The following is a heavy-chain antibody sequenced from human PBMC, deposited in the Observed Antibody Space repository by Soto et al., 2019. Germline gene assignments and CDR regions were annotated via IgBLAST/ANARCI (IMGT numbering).Heavy chain of an antibody. J-gene: IGHJ3*02. D-gene: IGHD2-2*01. CDR2: IWYDGSNK. V-gene: IGHV3-33*01. Sequence: QVQLVESGGGVVQPGRSLRLSCAASGFTFSSYGMHWVRQAPGKGLEWVAVIWYDGSNKYYADSVKGRFTISRDNSKNTLYLQMNSLRAEDTAVYYCARDPLECSSTSCPPAFDIWGQGTMVTVSS. CDR1: GFTFSSYG. CDR3: ARDPLECSSTSCPPAFDI.